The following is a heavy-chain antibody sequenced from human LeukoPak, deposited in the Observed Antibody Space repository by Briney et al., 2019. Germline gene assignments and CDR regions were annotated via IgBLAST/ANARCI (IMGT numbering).Heavy chain of an antibody. V-gene: IGHV3-23*01. CDR1: GFSFSTYA. J-gene: IGHJ4*02. CDR3: VEDVVVIVAAKPGI. CDR2: ISGTGDST. D-gene: IGHD2-15*01. Sequence: PGGSLRLSCAASGFSFSTYAMGWVRQAPGKGLEWVSSISGTGDSTYYADAVKGRFTISRDNSKNSLYLQMNSLIAEDTAVYYCVEDVVVIVAAKPGIWGQGTLVTVSS.